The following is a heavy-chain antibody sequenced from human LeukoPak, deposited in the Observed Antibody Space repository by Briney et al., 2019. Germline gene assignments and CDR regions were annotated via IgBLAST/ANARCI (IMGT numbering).Heavy chain of an antibody. J-gene: IGHJ3*02. CDR3: ATIVVVVAATDDAFDI. Sequence: SVKVSCKASGGTFSSYAISWVRQAPGQGLEWMGGIIPIFGTANYAQKFQGRVTMTEDTSTDTAYMELSSLRSEDTAVYYCATIVVVVAATDDAFDIWGQGTMVTVSS. CDR2: IIPIFGTA. V-gene: IGHV1-69*06. D-gene: IGHD2-15*01. CDR1: GGTFSSYA.